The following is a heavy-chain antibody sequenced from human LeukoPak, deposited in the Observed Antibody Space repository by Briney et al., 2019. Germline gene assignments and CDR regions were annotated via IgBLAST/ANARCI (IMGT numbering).Heavy chain of an antibody. CDR3: ARGAKYYYDSSGLYYFDY. Sequence: PGGSLRLSCAASGFTASSNYMSWVRQAPGKGLEWVSVIYSGGSTYYADSVKGRFTISRDNSKNTLYLQMNSLRAEDTAVYYCARGAKYYYDSSGLYYFDYWGQGTLVTVSS. D-gene: IGHD3-22*01. CDR1: GFTASSNY. J-gene: IGHJ4*02. V-gene: IGHV3-53*01. CDR2: IYSGGST.